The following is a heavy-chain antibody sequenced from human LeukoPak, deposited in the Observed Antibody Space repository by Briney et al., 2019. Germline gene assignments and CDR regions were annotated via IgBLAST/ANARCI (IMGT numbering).Heavy chain of an antibody. J-gene: IGHJ4*02. CDR3: VKAVDFWSGYRSYYFDY. CDR1: GFTIRNYA. Sequence: GGSLRLSCAVSGFTIRNYAMAWVRQAPGEGLEWVSAISSSAGGTYYADSVKGRFTISRNNSKDTLYLQMNSLRAEDTAVYYCVKAVDFWSGYRSYYFDYWGQGTLVTVSS. V-gene: IGHV3-23*01. D-gene: IGHD3-3*01. CDR2: ISSSAGGT.